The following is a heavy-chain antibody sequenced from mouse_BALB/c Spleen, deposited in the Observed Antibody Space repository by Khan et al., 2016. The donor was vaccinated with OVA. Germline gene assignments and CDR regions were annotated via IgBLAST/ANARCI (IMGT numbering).Heavy chain of an antibody. J-gene: IGHJ4*01. V-gene: IGHV2-6-4*01. D-gene: IGHD2-4*01. Sequence: QVQLKQSGPGLVAPSQSLSITCTVSGFSLSRYNIHWVRQPPGKGLEWLGMIWGGGGTDYNSTLKSRLSIRKDNSKSQVLLKMNSLQTDDTAMYYCARGYYYYDGYYAMDYWGQGTSVTVSA. CDR2: IWGGGGT. CDR1: GFSLSRYN. CDR3: ARGYYYYDGYYAMDY.